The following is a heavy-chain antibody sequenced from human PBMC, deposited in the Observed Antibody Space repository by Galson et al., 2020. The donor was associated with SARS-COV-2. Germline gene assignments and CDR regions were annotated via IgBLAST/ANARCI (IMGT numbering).Heavy chain of an antibody. CDR1: DATMSSYY. J-gene: IGHJ6*02. V-gene: IGHV4-59*01. Sequence: QTSETLSLTCSVSDATMSSYYWSWLRQPPGKGLEWLGYISYSGSPSYHPSLRSRVTSSVDLSKNQLSLKVTSVTAADTAVYYCARDPAPLHGDNYYYGMDVWGRGTTVTVSS. D-gene: IGHD4-17*01. CDR3: ARDPAPLHGDNYYYGMDV. CDR2: ISYSGSP.